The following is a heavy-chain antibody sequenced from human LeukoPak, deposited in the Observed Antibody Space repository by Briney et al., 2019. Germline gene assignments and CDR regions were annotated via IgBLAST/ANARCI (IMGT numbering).Heavy chain of an antibody. CDR2: IIPILGVA. CDR1: GGTFSSYA. Sequence: GASVKVSCKASGGTFSSYAISWVRQAPGQGLEWMGRIIPILGVANYAQKFQGRVTITADKSTSTAYMELSSLRSEDTAVYYCAREELEQAFDIWGQGTMVTVSS. CDR3: AREELEQAFDI. D-gene: IGHD1/OR15-1a*01. J-gene: IGHJ3*02. V-gene: IGHV1-69*04.